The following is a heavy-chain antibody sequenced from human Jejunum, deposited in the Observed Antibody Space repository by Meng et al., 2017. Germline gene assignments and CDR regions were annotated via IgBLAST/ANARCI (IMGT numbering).Heavy chain of an antibody. D-gene: IGHD3-16*01. J-gene: IGHJ4*02. Sequence: GESLKISCEASGFTFSSYEMNWVRQAPGKGLEWVSYISGSGSAIYYADSVKGRFTISRDNSKDSLYLQMDSLRVKDTAVYYCASELHSYGYIEYWGQGTLVTVSS. CDR2: ISGSGSAI. CDR3: ASELHSYGYIEY. V-gene: IGHV3-48*03. CDR1: GFTFSSYE.